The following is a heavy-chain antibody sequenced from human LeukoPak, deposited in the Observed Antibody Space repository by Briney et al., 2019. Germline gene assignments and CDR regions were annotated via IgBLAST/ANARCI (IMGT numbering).Heavy chain of an antibody. D-gene: IGHD6-13*01. J-gene: IGHJ6*02. CDR1: GFTFSSYG. CDR3: ARDGARRSSWALTYYYYYGMDV. V-gene: IGHV3-33*08. CDR2: IWYDGSNK. Sequence: GRSLRLSCAASGFTFSSYGMHWARQAPGKGLEWVAVIWYDGSNKYYADSVKGRFTISRDNSKNTLYLQMNSLRAEDTAVYYCARDGARRSSWALTYYYYYGMDVWGQGTTVTVSS.